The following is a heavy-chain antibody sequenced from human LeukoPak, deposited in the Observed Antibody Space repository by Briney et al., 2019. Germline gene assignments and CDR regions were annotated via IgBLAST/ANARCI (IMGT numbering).Heavy chain of an antibody. V-gene: IGHV3-11*04. CDR2: ISSSGSTI. CDR3: ARAVEAAAGIVDY. J-gene: IGHJ4*02. CDR1: GFTFSDYY. Sequence: AGGSLRLSCAASGFTFSDYYMSWIRQAPGKGLEWVSYISSSGSTIYYADSVKGRFTISRDNAKNSLYLQMNSLRAEDTAVYYCARAVEAAAGIVDYWGQGTLVTVSS. D-gene: IGHD6-13*01.